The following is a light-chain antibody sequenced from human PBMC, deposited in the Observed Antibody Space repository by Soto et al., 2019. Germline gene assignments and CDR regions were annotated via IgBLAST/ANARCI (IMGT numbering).Light chain of an antibody. CDR1: QTVGSNY. CDR3: QQYHNWPIT. Sequence: PGQRATLSCRASQTVGSNYLAWYQQKPGQAPRVLIHGASSRATGIPDRFNGSGSGTDFTFTISRLEPEDFAVYYCQQYHNWPITFGQGTRLEIK. CDR2: GAS. J-gene: IGKJ5*01. V-gene: IGKV3-20*01.